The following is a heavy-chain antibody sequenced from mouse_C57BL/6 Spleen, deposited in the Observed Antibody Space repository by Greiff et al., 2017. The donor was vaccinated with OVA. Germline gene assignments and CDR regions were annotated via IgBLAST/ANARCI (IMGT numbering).Heavy chain of an antibody. Sequence: EVKLMESGAELVRPGSSVKMSCKTSGYTFTSYGINWVKQRPGQGLEWIGYIYIGNGYTEYNEKFKGKATLTSDTSSSTAYMQLSSLTSEDSAIYFCARPSYYYGSSHWYFDVWGTGTTVTVSS. V-gene: IGHV1-58*01. CDR1: GYTFTSYG. D-gene: IGHD1-1*01. CDR2: IYIGNGYT. J-gene: IGHJ1*03. CDR3: ARPSYYYGSSHWYFDV.